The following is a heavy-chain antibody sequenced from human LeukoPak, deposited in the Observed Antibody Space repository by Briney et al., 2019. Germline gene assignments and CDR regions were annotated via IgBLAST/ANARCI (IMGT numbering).Heavy chain of an antibody. CDR2: INSDGSST. D-gene: IGHD3-22*01. V-gene: IGHV3-74*01. CDR1: GFTFSSYW. J-gene: IGHJ4*02. Sequence: GGSLRLSCAASGFTFSSYWMHWVRQAPGKGLVWVSRINSDGSSTSYADSVKGRFTISRDNAKNTLYLQMNSLRAEDTAVYYCARDLYDSSGYRPGVGFDYWGQGTLVTVSS. CDR3: ARDLYDSSGYRPGVGFDY.